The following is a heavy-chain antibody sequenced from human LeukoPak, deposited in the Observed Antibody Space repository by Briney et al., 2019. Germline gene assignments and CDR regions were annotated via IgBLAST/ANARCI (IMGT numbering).Heavy chain of an antibody. CDR1: GFTFSSYE. CDR3: ARVDRLSGLGSYYMDV. CDR2: ISTSGTTI. D-gene: IGHD3-9*01. V-gene: IGHV3-48*03. J-gene: IGHJ6*03. Sequence: GGSLRLSCAASGFTFSSYEMNWVRQAPGKGLEWVSYISTSGTTIYYADSVKGRFTISRDNAKNSLYLQMNSLRAEDTAVYYCARVDRLSGLGSYYMDVWGKGTTVTVSS.